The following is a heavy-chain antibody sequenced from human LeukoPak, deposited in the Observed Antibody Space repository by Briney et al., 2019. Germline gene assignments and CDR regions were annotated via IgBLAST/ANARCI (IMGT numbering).Heavy chain of an antibody. D-gene: IGHD6-13*01. CDR3: AKVPRQHDNWFDP. Sequence: GGSLRLSCAASGFTYSSHSMNWVRQAPGKGLEWVSYISSGSTIIHYADSVKGRFTISRDDAKNSLYLQMNSLRAEDTAVYYCAKVPRQHDNWFDPWGQGTLVTVSS. CDR2: ISSGSTII. V-gene: IGHV3-48*01. J-gene: IGHJ5*02. CDR1: GFTYSSHS.